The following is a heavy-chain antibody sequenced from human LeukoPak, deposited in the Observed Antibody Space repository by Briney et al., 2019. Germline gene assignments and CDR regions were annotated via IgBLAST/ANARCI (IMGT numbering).Heavy chain of an antibody. Sequence: GGSLRLSCAASGFTFSSYSMNWVRQAPGKGLEWVSSISSSSSYIYYADSVKGRFTISRDNAKNSLCLQMNSLRAEDTAVYYCARDLRYSSSWYFDYWGQGTLVTVSS. J-gene: IGHJ4*02. CDR2: ISSSSSYI. D-gene: IGHD6-13*01. CDR1: GFTFSSYS. V-gene: IGHV3-21*01. CDR3: ARDLRYSSSWYFDY.